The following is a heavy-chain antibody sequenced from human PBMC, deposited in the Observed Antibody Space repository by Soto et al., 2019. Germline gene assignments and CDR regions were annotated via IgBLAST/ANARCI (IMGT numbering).Heavy chain of an antibody. J-gene: IGHJ6*02. CDR1: GFTVSSNY. CDR3: AREMEGSVLLSGYYYYGMDV. V-gene: IGHV3-66*01. Sequence: GGSLRLSCAASGFTVSSNYMSWVRQAPGKGLEWVSVIYSGGSTYYADSVKGRFTISRDNSKNTLYLQMNSLRAEDTAVYYCAREMEGSVLLSGYYYYGMDVWGQGTTVTVSS. CDR2: IYSGGST. D-gene: IGHD2-8*01.